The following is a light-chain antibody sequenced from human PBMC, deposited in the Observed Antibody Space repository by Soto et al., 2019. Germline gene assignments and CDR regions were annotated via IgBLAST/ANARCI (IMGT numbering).Light chain of an antibody. V-gene: IGKV3-20*01. CDR2: GAS. J-gene: IGKJ1*01. Sequence: EIVLTQSPDTLSLSPGERASLSCRASQSVSSNFLAWYQQKPGQAPRILIYGASSRATGIPDRFSGSGSGTDFTLTISRLEPEDFAVYYCQQYGSSPPRTFGQGTKVDIK. CDR3: QQYGSSPPRT. CDR1: QSVSSNF.